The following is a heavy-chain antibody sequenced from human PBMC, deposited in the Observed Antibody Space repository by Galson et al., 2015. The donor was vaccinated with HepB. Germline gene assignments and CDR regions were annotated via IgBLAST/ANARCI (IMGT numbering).Heavy chain of an antibody. Sequence: SLRLSCAASGFTFSSYWMSWVRQAPGKGLEWVANIKQDGSEKYYVDSVKGRFTISRDNAKNSLYLQMNSLRAEDTAVYYCARDLGGNSHYFDYWGQGTLVTVSS. CDR1: GFTFSSYW. V-gene: IGHV3-7*03. CDR2: IKQDGSEK. CDR3: ARDLGGNSHYFDY. J-gene: IGHJ4*02. D-gene: IGHD4-23*01.